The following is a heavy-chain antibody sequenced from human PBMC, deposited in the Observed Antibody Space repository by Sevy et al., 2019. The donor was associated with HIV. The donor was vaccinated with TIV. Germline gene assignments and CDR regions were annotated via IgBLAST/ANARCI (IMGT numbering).Heavy chain of an antibody. CDR2: ISYEGTET. D-gene: IGHD6-13*01. CDR3: ARDGGYSIKWYPLY. J-gene: IGHJ4*01. V-gene: IGHV3-30-3*01. CDR1: GFAFSSHA. Sequence: GGSLRLSCAASGFAFSSHAMHWVRQAPGKGLEWVAVISYEGTETFYAASVEVRFTISRDNSKNMLSLQINSLRPEETAVYFCARDGGYSIKWYPLYWGHGTLVTVSS.